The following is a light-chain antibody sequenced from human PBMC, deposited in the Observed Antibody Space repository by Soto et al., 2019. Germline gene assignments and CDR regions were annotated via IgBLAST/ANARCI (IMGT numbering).Light chain of an antibody. CDR1: QSISGW. CDR3: QQYNSQWT. J-gene: IGKJ1*01. V-gene: IGKV1-5*03. CDR2: KAS. Sequence: DIHMTQSPATPSTPLGARVPITCRASQSISGWLAWYQQKPGRAPKLLIYKASSLESGVPSRFSGSGSGTEFTLTISSLQPDDFATYYCQQYNSQWTFGQGTEVDIK.